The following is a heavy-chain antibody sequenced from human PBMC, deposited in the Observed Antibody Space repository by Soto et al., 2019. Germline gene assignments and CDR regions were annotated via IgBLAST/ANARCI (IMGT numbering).Heavy chain of an antibody. D-gene: IGHD1-1*01. CDR2: ISTSDGTI. Sequence: QMQLVESGGGLVKPGGSLRLSCAASGFSFSDYYMSWIRQSPGKGLEWVSYISTSDGTIYYADSVKGRFTISRDNSKTSVYLQMNSLRADDTAVYYCERVNDFCPLRGHFDIRGQGTMVTVSS. J-gene: IGHJ3*02. CDR1: GFSFSDYY. V-gene: IGHV3-11*01. CDR3: ERVNDFCPLRGHFDI.